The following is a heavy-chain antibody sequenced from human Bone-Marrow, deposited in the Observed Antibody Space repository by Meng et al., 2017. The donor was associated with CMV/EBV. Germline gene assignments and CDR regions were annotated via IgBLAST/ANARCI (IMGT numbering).Heavy chain of an antibody. CDR3: AREVYSTMVRGVINY. Sequence: SGFTFSSYWMSWVRQAPGKGLEWVANIKQDGSEKYYVDSVKGRFTISRDNAKNSLYLQMNSLRAEDTAVYYCAREVYSTMVRGVINYWGQGTLVTVSS. D-gene: IGHD3-10*01. CDR2: IKQDGSEK. J-gene: IGHJ4*02. V-gene: IGHV3-7*03. CDR1: GFTFSSYW.